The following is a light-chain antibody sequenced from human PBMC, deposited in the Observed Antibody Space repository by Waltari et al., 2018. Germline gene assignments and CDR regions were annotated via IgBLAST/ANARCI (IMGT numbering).Light chain of an antibody. Sequence: DIQLTQSPSSPAATVGDRIHITCRASQDISTYLAWYQQNPGKAPKLLIYATFTLQDGVPSRFSGSRSGTDFTLTISSLQPEDFATYYCHQLNSFPYTFGQGTKLEIK. CDR2: ATF. V-gene: IGKV1-9*01. J-gene: IGKJ2*01. CDR1: QDISTY. CDR3: HQLNSFPYT.